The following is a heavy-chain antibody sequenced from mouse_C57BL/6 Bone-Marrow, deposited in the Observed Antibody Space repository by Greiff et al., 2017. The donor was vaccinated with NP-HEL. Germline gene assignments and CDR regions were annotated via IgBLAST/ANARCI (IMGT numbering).Heavy chain of an antibody. J-gene: IGHJ3*01. CDR1: GYAFSSSW. Sequence: QVQLKQSGPELVKPGASVKISCKASGYAFSSSWMNWVKQRPGKGLEWIGRLYPGDGDTNYNGKFKGKATLTADKSSSTAYMQLSSLTSEDSAVYFCARGGWLLLFAYWGQGTLVTVSA. CDR3: ARGGWLLLFAY. V-gene: IGHV1-82*01. D-gene: IGHD2-3*01. CDR2: LYPGDGDT.